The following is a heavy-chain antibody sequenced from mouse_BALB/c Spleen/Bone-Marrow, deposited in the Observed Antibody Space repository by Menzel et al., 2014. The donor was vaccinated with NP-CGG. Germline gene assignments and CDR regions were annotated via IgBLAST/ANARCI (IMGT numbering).Heavy chain of an antibody. D-gene: IGHD1-1*01. CDR1: GYTFSSYT. CDR2: INPSSDYT. CDR3: AKPTVVAHFDY. Sequence: QVQLQQSAAELARPGASVKMSCKASGYTFSSYTMHWVKQRPGQDLEWIGFINPSSDYTEYNQKFKDKTTLTADKSSNTAYMQLSSLTSEDSAVYYCAKPTVVAHFDYWGQGTTLTVSP. V-gene: IGHV1-4*02. J-gene: IGHJ2*01.